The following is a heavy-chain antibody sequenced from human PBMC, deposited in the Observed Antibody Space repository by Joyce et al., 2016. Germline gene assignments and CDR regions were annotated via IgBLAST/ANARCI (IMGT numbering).Heavy chain of an antibody. CDR3: AREARMQLTYYYFGVDV. Sequence: EVQLVESGGRLVQPGGSLRLSCAASGFMVSSYWMIWVRQAPGKGLEWVPNINQDGSEKNYVDSVKGRFTISRDNAKTSLLLQVNSLRAEDTAVYYCAREARMQLTYYYFGVDVWGQGTTVVVSS. J-gene: IGHJ6*02. CDR1: GFMVSSYW. D-gene: IGHD5-18*01. CDR2: INQDGSEK. V-gene: IGHV3-7*01.